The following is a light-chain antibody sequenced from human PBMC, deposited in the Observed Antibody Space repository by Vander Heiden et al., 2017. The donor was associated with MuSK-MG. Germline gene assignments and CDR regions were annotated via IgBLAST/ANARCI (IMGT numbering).Light chain of an antibody. V-gene: IGKV3-20*01. J-gene: IGKJ5*01. Sequence: EIALTQSPGTLSLSPGERATLSCRASQSVSSSYLAWYQQKPGQAPRLLIYGVSSRATGIPDRFSGSGSGTDFTLTISRLEPEDVAVYYCQHDGSSPSTFGQGTRVXIK. CDR2: GVS. CDR1: QSVSSSY. CDR3: QHDGSSPST.